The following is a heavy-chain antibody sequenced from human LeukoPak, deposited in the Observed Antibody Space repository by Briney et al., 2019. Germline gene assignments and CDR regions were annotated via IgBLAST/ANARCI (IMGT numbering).Heavy chain of an antibody. J-gene: IGHJ6*04. D-gene: IGHD3-10*02. CDR2: ISSSGSTI. CDR3: AELGITMIGGV. CDR1: GFTFNSYE. Sequence: GGTLGLSCAASGFTFNSYEMNWVRQAPGKGLEWVSYISSSGSTIYYADSVKGRFTISRDNAKNSLYLQMNSLRAEDTAVYYCAELGITMIGGVWGKGTTVTISS. V-gene: IGHV3-48*03.